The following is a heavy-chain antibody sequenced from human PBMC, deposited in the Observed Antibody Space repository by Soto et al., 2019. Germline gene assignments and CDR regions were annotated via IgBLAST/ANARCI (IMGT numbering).Heavy chain of an antibody. D-gene: IGHD3-3*01. CDR2: IIPIFGTA. CDR1: GGTFSSYA. CDR3: ARARITIFGVVSIFYYGMDV. V-gene: IGHV1-69*13. J-gene: IGHJ6*02. Sequence: SVKVSCKASGGTFSSYAISWVRQAPGQGLEWMGGIIPIFGTANYAQKFQGRVTITADEYTSTAYMELSSLRSEDTAVYYCARARITIFGVVSIFYYGMDVWGQGTTVTVSS.